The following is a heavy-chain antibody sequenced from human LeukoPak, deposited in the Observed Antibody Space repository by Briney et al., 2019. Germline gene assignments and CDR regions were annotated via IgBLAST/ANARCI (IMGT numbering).Heavy chain of an antibody. D-gene: IGHD3-10*01. V-gene: IGHV4-59*01. CDR3: AGTYGSGSYYTPIFDY. CDR2: IYYSGST. CDR1: GGSISSYY. J-gene: IGHJ4*02. Sequence: SETLSLTCTVSGGSISSYYWSWIRQPPGKGLEWIGYIYYSGSTNYNPSLKSRVTISVDTSKNQFSLKLSSVTAADTAVYYCAGTYGSGSYYTPIFDYWGQGTLVTVSS.